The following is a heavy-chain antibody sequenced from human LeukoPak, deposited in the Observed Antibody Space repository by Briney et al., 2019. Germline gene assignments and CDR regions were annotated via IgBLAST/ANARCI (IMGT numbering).Heavy chain of an antibody. J-gene: IGHJ4*02. D-gene: IGHD3-3*01. CDR2: ISSSSSTI. CDR3: ARGYYDFWSGYPSNQFDY. Sequence: GRSLRLSCAASGFTFSSYSMNWVRQAPGKGLEWVSYISSSSSTIYYADSVKGRFTISRDNAKNSLYLQMNSLRAEDTAVYYCARGYYDFWSGYPSNQFDYWGQGTLVTVSS. V-gene: IGHV3-48*01. CDR1: GFTFSSYS.